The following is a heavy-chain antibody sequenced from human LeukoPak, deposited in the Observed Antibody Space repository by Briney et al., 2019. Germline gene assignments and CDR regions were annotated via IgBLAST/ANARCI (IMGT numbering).Heavy chain of an antibody. CDR1: GYTFTGYY. J-gene: IGHJ4*02. CDR3: AGPLGDYGDYGHFDY. D-gene: IGHD4-17*01. V-gene: IGHV1-2*02. Sequence: GASVKVSCKASGYTFTGYYMHWVRQAPGQGLEWMGWINPNSGGTNYAQKFQGRVTMTRDTSISTAYMELSRLRSDDTAVYYCAGPLGDYGDYGHFDYWGQGTLVTVSS. CDR2: INPNSGGT.